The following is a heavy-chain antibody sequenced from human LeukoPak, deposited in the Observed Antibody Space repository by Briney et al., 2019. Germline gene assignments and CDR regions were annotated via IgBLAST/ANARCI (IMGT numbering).Heavy chain of an antibody. Sequence: VASVKVSCKASGYTFTSYGISWVRQAPGQGLEWMGWISAYNGNTNYAQKLQGRVTMTTDTSTSTAYMELRSLRSDDTAVYYCARDLIRWFGEYYYYYMDVWGKGTTVTVSS. D-gene: IGHD3-10*01. CDR1: GYTFTSYG. CDR3: ARDLIRWFGEYYYYYMDV. J-gene: IGHJ6*03. CDR2: ISAYNGNT. V-gene: IGHV1-18*01.